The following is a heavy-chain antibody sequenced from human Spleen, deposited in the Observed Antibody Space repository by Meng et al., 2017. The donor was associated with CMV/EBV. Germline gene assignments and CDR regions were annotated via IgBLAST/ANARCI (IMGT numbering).Heavy chain of an antibody. Sequence: GPLLVYPSETRSLTVTVSGGSISSRSYYWAWIRHPPEEWLGWIGTFVYSVTTNYTSTLKSRVSISVDTSKNQFSLKLSSVTAADTAVYNCARHHHSPTFDYWGQGTLVTVSS. CDR3: ARHHHSPTFDY. J-gene: IGHJ4*02. CDR1: GGSISSRSYY. CDR2: FVYSVTT. V-gene: IGHV4-39*01. D-gene: IGHD1-14*01.